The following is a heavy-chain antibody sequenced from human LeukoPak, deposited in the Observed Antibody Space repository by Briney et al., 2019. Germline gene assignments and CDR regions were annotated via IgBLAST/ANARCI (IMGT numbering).Heavy chain of an antibody. Sequence: GASVTVSCTVSGYTLTELSMHWVRQAPGQGLEWMGGFDPEDGETIYAQKFQGRVTMTEDTSTDRAYMELSSLRSEDPAVYFCSTRVSGVYDSTPLDYWGRGTLVTVSS. CDR3: STRVSGVYDSTPLDY. CDR2: FDPEDGET. CDR1: GYTLTELS. J-gene: IGHJ4*02. D-gene: IGHD3-22*01. V-gene: IGHV1-24*01.